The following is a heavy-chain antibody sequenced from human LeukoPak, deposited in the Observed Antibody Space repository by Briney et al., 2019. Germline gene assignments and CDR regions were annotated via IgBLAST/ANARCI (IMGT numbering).Heavy chain of an antibody. V-gene: IGHV3-74*01. Sequence: GGSLRLSCAASGFTFSTYWMHWVRQAPGKGLAWVSRIKSDGGTNYADSVKGRFTISRDNAKNTVSLQMNSLRPEDTGVYYCARAPSEIGGYYPEYFRHWGQGTLVTVSS. CDR3: ARAPSEIGGYYPEYFRH. J-gene: IGHJ1*01. CDR1: GFTFSTYW. CDR2: IKSDGGT. D-gene: IGHD3-22*01.